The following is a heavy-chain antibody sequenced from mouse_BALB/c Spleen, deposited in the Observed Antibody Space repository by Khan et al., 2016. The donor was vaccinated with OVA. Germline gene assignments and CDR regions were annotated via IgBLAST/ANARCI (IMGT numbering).Heavy chain of an antibody. J-gene: IGHJ3*01. CDR1: GYSITTDYA. CDR3: ARLGPGFSY. CDR2: IGYRGST. Sequence: EVQLQESGPGLVKPSQSLSLTCTVTGYSITTDYAWNWIRQFPGNKLEWMGYIGYRGSTSYNPSLKSRISITRDTSKHQFFLQLNSVTTEDTATFSCARLGPGFSYWGQGTLVTVSA. D-gene: IGHD4-1*01. V-gene: IGHV3-2*02.